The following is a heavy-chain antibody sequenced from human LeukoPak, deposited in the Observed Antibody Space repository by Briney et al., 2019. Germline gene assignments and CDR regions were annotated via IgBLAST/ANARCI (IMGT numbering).Heavy chain of an antibody. CDR2: IADSGGNT. CDR1: GFTFNMYG. D-gene: IGHD2/OR15-2a*01. Sequence: GGSLRLSCAASGFTFNMYGMGWVRQAPGKWPEWVAAIADSGGNTNYADSVKGRFTISRDNSRNTLSLQMNSLRAEDTAVYYCAKGHNNYYFTIDYWGQGTLVTVSS. J-gene: IGHJ4*02. CDR3: AKGHNNYYFTIDY. V-gene: IGHV3-23*01.